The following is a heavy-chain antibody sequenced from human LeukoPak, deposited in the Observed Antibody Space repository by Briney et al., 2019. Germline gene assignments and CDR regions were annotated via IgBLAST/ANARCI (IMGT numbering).Heavy chain of an antibody. Sequence: GASVKVSCKASGYTFTSYGISWVRQAPGQGLEWMWCISAYNGNTNYAQKLQGRVTMTTDTSTSTAYMELRSLRSDDTAVYYCVREGDFHYYVWGSYREFYYYYGMDVWGQGTTVTVSS. J-gene: IGHJ6*02. V-gene: IGHV1-18*01. CDR3: VREGDFHYYVWGSYREFYYYYGMDV. CDR2: ISAYNGNT. D-gene: IGHD3-16*02. CDR1: GYTFTSYG.